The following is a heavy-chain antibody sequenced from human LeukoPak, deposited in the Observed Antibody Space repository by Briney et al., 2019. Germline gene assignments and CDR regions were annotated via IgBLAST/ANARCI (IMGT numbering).Heavy chain of an antibody. J-gene: IGHJ4*02. CDR1: GFTFSDHY. Sequence: PGGSLRLSCAASGFTFSDHYMDWVRQAPGKGLEWVGRIRKKANSYTTEYAASVRGRFTISRDDSKNSLYPQMSSLEAEDTAVYYCASFPGYWGLGTLVTVSS. V-gene: IGHV3-72*01. CDR3: ASFPGY. CDR2: IRKKANSYTT.